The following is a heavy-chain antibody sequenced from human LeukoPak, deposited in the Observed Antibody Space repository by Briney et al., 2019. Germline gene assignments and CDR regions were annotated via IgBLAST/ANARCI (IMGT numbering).Heavy chain of an antibody. CDR1: GFTFSRYW. Sequence: GRSLRLSCAASGFTFSRYWMHWVRQGPGKGLVWVSRISDGSSTSYADSVEGRFTISRDNAKNTLYLQMNSLRAEDTAVYYCARERVMYYYGAGSPDYWGQGTLVTVSS. D-gene: IGHD3-10*01. CDR2: ISDGSST. V-gene: IGHV3-74*01. CDR3: ARERVMYYYGAGSPDY. J-gene: IGHJ4*02.